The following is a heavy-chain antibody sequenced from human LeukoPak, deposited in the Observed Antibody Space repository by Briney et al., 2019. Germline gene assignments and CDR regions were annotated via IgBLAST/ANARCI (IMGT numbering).Heavy chain of an antibody. CDR1: GLTFSSYA. CDR2: ISGRGVST. J-gene: IGHJ6*02. Sequence: GGSLRPSCPPSGLTFSSYAMGWVRQPPGKGMGWVSAISGRGVSTYYADSVTGRFTISRDNSKNTLYLQMNSMRAEDTAVYYCARLDCSSTSCYQYGMDVWGQGTTVTVSS. D-gene: IGHD2-2*01. V-gene: IGHV3-23*01. CDR3: ARLDCSSTSCYQYGMDV.